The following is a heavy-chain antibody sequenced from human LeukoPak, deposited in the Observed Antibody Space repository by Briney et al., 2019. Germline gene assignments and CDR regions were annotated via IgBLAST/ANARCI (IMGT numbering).Heavy chain of an antibody. D-gene: IGHD3-10*01. CDR2: ISGSGSTI. J-gene: IGHJ4*02. CDR1: GFTFSSYE. V-gene: IGHV3-48*03. CDR3: ASSPRGVY. Sequence: QSGGSLRLSCAASGFTFSSYEMSWVRQAPGKGLEWVSEISGSGSTIFYADSVKGRFTISRDNANNSMYLQMNSLRVEDTAVYYCASSPRGVYWGQGTLVTVSS.